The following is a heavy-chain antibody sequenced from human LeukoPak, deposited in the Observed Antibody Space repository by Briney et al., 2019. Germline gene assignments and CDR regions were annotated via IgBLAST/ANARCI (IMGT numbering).Heavy chain of an antibody. CDR2: IKQDGSET. V-gene: IGHV3-7*01. Sequence: GGSLRLSCAASRFTFNNYWMSWVRQAPGKGLEWVANIKQDGSETHYVGSVKGRFTISRDNAKNSLYLQMNNLRAEDTAVYYCAGGGELLRPADYWGQGTLVTVSS. J-gene: IGHJ4*02. CDR3: AGGGELLRPADY. D-gene: IGHD1-26*01. CDR1: RFTFNNYW.